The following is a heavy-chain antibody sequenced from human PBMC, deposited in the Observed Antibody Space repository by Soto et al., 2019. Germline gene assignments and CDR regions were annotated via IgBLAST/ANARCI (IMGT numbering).Heavy chain of an antibody. CDR3: ARGGGYGDFDS. Sequence: QVQLQESGPGLVKPSQTLSLTCTVSGTSISSGAYYWSWIRQPPGKGLEWIGYIYSSGATYYNPSLRSXXTXSXXTSKNQFSLKLTSVTAADTAVYYCARGGGYGDFDSWGQGTLVTVSS. CDR2: IYSSGAT. J-gene: IGHJ4*02. CDR1: GTSISSGAYY. V-gene: IGHV4-30-4*01. D-gene: IGHD4-17*01.